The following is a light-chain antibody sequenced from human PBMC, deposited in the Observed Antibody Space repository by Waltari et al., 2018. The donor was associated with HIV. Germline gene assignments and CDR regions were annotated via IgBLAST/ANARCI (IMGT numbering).Light chain of an antibody. J-gene: IGLJ2*01. V-gene: IGLV2-23*02. CDR2: DVS. Sequence: QSALTQPASVSGSPGQSITISCTGTSSDVGGYNYVSWYPQHPGKAPKLMIYDVSKRPSGVSNRFSGSKSGNTASLTISGLQAEDEADYYCCSYAGSSTVFGGGTKLTVL. CDR1: SSDVGGYNY. CDR3: CSYAGSSTV.